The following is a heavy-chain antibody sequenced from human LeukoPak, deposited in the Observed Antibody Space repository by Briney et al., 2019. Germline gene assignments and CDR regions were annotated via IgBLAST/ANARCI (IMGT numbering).Heavy chain of an antibody. CDR1: GDSISSSNW. D-gene: IGHD5/OR15-5a*01. CDR2: IYHSGST. Sequence: SGTLSLTCAVSGDSISSSNWWSWVRQPPGKGLEWIGEIYHSGSTNSNPSLQSRVAISVDKSNHQLSLEVSSVTAADTAVYYCARGLSLNPGYYYYGMDVWGQGTTVAVSS. CDR3: ARGLSLNPGYYYYGMDV. V-gene: IGHV4-4*02. J-gene: IGHJ6*02.